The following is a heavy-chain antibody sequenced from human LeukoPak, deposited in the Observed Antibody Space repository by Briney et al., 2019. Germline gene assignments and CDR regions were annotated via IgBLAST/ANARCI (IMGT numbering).Heavy chain of an antibody. CDR2: ISSSSTYI. D-gene: IGHD4/OR15-4a*01. CDR3: ARGGGTMDFDY. V-gene: IGHV3-21*01. Sequence: PGGSLRLSCAASGFTFSTYSMNWVRQAPGKGLEWVSSISSSSTYIYYTDSVKGRFTISRDNAKNSLYLQMNSLRAEDTAVYYCARGGGTMDFDYWGQGTLVTVSS. J-gene: IGHJ4*02. CDR1: GFTFSTYS.